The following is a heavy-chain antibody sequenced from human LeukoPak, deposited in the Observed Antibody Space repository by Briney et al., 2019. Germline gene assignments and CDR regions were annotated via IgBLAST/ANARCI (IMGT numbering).Heavy chain of an antibody. CDR2: ISGSGVYT. CDR3: AKAVDLATISVDI. Sequence: GGSLRLSCAASGFTFTSAWMNWVRQAPGKGLEWVSGISGSGVYTYYADSVKGRFTISRDNSKNTLYLVMNSLRVDDTAVYYCAKAVDLATISVDIWGQGTMVTVSS. CDR1: GFTFTSAW. D-gene: IGHD5-24*01. V-gene: IGHV3-23*01. J-gene: IGHJ3*02.